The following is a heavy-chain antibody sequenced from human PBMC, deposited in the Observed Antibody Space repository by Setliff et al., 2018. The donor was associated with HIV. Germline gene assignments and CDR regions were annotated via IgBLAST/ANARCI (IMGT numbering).Heavy chain of an antibody. J-gene: IGHJ4*02. CDR2: IIPMFGTA. CDR3: ARGRISGNEAY. V-gene: IGHV1-69*13. CDR1: GYSLTDFY. D-gene: IGHD1-20*01. Sequence: SVKVSCKASGYSLTDFYIHWVRQAPGQGLEWMGGIIPMFGTAHYAQKFQGRVTITADESTSTVFMELSSLTSEDTAVYYCARGRISGNEAYWGQGTLVTVSS.